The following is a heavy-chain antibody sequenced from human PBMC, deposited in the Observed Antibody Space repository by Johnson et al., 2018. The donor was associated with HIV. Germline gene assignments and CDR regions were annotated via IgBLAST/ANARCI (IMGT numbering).Heavy chain of an antibody. Sequence: VQVVESGGGLVQPGGSLRLSCAASGFTFSSYAMSWVRQAPGKGLELVSAISGSGGSTSYADSVKGRFTISRDTSKNTLYLQMNSRRAEDTAVYYCARGGRYSESVNDAHDIWGQGTKVTVSS. CDR1: GFTFSSYA. CDR2: ISGSGGST. J-gene: IGHJ3*02. D-gene: IGHD1-26*01. V-gene: IGHV3-23*04. CDR3: ARGGRYSESVNDAHDI.